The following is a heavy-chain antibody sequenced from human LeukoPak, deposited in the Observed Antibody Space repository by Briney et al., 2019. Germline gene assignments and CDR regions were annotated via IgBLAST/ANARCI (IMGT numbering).Heavy chain of an antibody. Sequence: QPGGSLRLSCAASGFTFSSYAMHWVRQAPGKGLEWVAVISYDGSNKYYADSVKGRVTISRDNSKNTLYLQMNSLRAEDTAVYYCARDGEYSSSGGDYWGQGTLVTVSS. CDR2: ISYDGSNK. CDR1: GFTFSSYA. J-gene: IGHJ4*02. CDR3: ARDGEYSSSGGDY. D-gene: IGHD6-6*01. V-gene: IGHV3-30-3*01.